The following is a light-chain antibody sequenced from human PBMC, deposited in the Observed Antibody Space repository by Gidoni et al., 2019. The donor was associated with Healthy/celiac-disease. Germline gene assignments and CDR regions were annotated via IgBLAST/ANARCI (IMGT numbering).Light chain of an antibody. CDR3: QSYDSSLSGSV. V-gene: IGLV1-40*01. Sequence: QSVLTQPPSVSRAPGRRVTISCTGSSSNIGAGYDVHWYQQLPGTAPKLLIYGNSNRPSGVPDRFSGSKSGTSASLAITGLQAEDEADYYCQSYDSSLSGSVFGGGTKLTVL. J-gene: IGLJ2*01. CDR2: GNS. CDR1: SSNIGAGYD.